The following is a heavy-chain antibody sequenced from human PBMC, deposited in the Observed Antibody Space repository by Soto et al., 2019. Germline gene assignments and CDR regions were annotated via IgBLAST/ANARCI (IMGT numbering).Heavy chain of an antibody. J-gene: IGHJ4*02. CDR3: ASHIAAAVTRFDY. D-gene: IGHD6-13*01. CDR1: GGSISSYY. Sequence: SETLSLTCTVSGGSISSYYWSWIRQPPGKGLEWIGYIYYSGSTNYNPSLKSRVTISVDTSKNQFSLKLSSVTAADTAVYYCASHIAAAVTRFDYWGQGTLLPVSS. CDR2: IYYSGST. V-gene: IGHV4-59*08.